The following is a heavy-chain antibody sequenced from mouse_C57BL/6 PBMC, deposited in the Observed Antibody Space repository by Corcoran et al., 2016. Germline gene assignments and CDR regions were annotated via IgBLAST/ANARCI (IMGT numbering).Heavy chain of an antibody. J-gene: IGHJ4*01. CDR3: ARERCITTVYYYAMDY. CDR2: IYPGDGDT. V-gene: IGHV1-80*01. D-gene: IGHD1-1*01. Sequence: QVQLQQSGAELVKPGASVKISCKASGYAFSSYWMNWVKQRPGKGLEWIGQIYPGDGDTNYNGKFKGKATLTADKSSSTAYMQLSSLTSEDSAVYFCARERCITTVYYYAMDYWGQGTSVTVSS. CDR1: GYAFSSYW.